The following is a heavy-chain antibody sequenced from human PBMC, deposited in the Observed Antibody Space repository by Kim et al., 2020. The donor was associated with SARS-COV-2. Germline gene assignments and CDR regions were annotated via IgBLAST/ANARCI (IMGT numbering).Heavy chain of an antibody. J-gene: IGHJ4*02. V-gene: IGHV1-3*01. D-gene: IGHD3-10*01. CDR2: INAGNGNT. CDR3: ARDTVLVWFGELFNFNLDY. CDR1: GYTFTSYA. Sequence: ASVKVSCKASGYTFTSYAMHWVRQAPGQRLEWMGWINAGNGNTKYSQKFQGRVTITRDTSASTAYMELSSLRSEDTAVYYCARDTVLVWFGELFNFNLDYWGQGTLVTVSS.